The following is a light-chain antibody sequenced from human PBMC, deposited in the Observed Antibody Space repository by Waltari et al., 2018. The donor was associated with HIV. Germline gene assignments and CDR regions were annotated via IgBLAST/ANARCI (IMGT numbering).Light chain of an antibody. V-gene: IGLV1-40*01. CDR2: GNT. CDR3: QSYDSGLTAYV. CDR1: SSNIGAGYE. Sequence: QSVLTQPPSVSGAPGPRVTISCTGSSSNIGAGYEVHWFQQLPGPAPKLLIYGNTNRPSGVPDRFSGSKSGTSASLAITGLQAEDEADYYCQSYDSGLTAYVFGTGTKVTVL. J-gene: IGLJ1*01.